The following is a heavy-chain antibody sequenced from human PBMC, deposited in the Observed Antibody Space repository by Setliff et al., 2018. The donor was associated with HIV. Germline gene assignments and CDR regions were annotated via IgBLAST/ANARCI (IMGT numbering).Heavy chain of an antibody. V-gene: IGHV3-49*04. CDR3: TPIHNYTDHCPDS. D-gene: IGHD2-21*02. J-gene: IGHJ5*01. CDR2: IRSKAYGGTT. CDR1: GFTFGDYA. Sequence: PGGSLRLSCTASGFTFGDYAMSWVRQAPGKGLEWVGFIRSKAYGGTTEYAASVKGRFTISRDDSKSIAYLQMNSLKTEDTAMYYCTPIHNYTDHCPDSWGQGTLVTVSS.